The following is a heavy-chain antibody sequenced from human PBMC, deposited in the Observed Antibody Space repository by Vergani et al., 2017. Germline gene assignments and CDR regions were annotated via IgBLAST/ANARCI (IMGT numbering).Heavy chain of an antibody. CDR1: GGSISSGGYY. CDR2: IYYSGST. V-gene: IGHV4-31*03. J-gene: IGHJ5*02. D-gene: IGHD3-10*01. CDR3: ARDVEYYGSGSHAFDP. Sequence: QVQLQESGPGLVKPSQTLSLTCTVSGGSISSGGYYWSWIRQDPGKGLEWIGYIYYSGSTYYNPSLKSRVTISVDTSKNQFSLKLSSVTAADTAVYYCARDVEYYGSGSHAFDPWGQGTLVTVSS.